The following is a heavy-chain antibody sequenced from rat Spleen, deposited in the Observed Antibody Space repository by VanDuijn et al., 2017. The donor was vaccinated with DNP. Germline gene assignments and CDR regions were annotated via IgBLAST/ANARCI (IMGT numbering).Heavy chain of an antibody. J-gene: IGHJ3*01. CDR2: ISYDGGKT. CDR1: GFTFSDYY. V-gene: IGHV5-20*01. Sequence: EVQLVESGGDLVQPGRSLKVSCVASGFTFSDYYMAWVRQAPTKGLEWVASISYDGGKTYYRDSVKGRFTISRDNAKSTLYLQMNSLRSEDTATYYCARDGIRGDWFAYWGQGTLVTVSS. CDR3: ARDGIRGDWFAY.